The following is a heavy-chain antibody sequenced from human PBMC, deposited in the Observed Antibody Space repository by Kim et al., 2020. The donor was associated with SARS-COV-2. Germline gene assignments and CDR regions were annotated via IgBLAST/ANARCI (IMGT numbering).Heavy chain of an antibody. CDR3: ARGLRLGEVLLGAFDI. CDR2: INAGNGNT. V-gene: IGHV1-3*01. Sequence: ASVKVSCKASGYTFTSYAMHWVRQAPGQRLEWMGWINAGNGNTKYSQKFQGRVTITRDTSASTAYMELSSLRSEDTAVYYCARGLRLGEVLLGAFDIWGQGTMVTVSS. CDR1: GYTFTSYA. D-gene: IGHD3-16*01. J-gene: IGHJ3*02.